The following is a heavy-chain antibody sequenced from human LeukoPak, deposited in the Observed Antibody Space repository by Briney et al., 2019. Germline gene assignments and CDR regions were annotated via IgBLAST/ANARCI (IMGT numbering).Heavy chain of an antibody. D-gene: IGHD3-22*01. CDR3: ASCYRPSSGYFDAFDI. CDR2: ISSSGSTI. J-gene: IGHJ3*02. V-gene: IGHV3-48*04. CDR1: GFTFSSYS. Sequence: GGSLRLSCAASGFTFSSYSMNWVRQAPGKGLEWVSSISSSGSTIYYADSVKGRFTISRDNAKNSLYLQMNSLRAEDTAVYYCASCYRPSSGYFDAFDIWGQGTMVTVSS.